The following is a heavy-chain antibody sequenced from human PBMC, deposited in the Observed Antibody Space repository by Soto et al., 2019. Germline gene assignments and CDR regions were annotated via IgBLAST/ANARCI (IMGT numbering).Heavy chain of an antibody. CDR1: GFTFSSYW. V-gene: IGHV3-7*01. CDR3: ARAIIMGDDILTGEGVFDY. Sequence: GGSLRLSCAASGFTFSSYWMSWVRQAPGKGLEWVANIKQDGSEKYYVDSVKGRFTISRDNAKNSLHLQMNSLRAEDTAVYYCARAIIMGDDILTGEGVFDYWGQGTLVTVSS. J-gene: IGHJ4*02. D-gene: IGHD3-9*01. CDR2: IKQDGSEK.